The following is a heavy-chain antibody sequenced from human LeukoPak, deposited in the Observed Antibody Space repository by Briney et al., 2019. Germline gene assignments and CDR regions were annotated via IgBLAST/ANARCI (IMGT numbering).Heavy chain of an antibody. CDR1: GGTFSSYA. CDR2: IIPNSGGT. J-gene: IGHJ4*02. V-gene: IGHV1-2*02. CDR3: AGSLGYCTSNVCYLKY. Sequence: ASVKVSCKASGGTFSSYAISWVRQAPGQGLEWMGGIIPNSGGTNYAQKFQGRVTMTRDTSISTAYMELRSLRSDDTAVYYCAGSLGYCTSNVCYLKYWGQGTLVTVSS. D-gene: IGHD2-8*01.